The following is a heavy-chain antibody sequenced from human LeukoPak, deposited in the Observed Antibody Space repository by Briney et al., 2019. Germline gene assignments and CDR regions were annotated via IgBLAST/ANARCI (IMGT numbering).Heavy chain of an antibody. CDR1: GGTFSSYA. D-gene: IGHD6-13*01. V-gene: IGHV1-69*13. CDR2: IIPIFGTA. J-gene: IGHJ4*02. CDR3: AKSFLSSWVYYFDY. Sequence: ASVKVSCKASGGTFSSYAISWVRQAPGQGLEWMGGIIPIFGTANYAQKFQGRVTITADESTSTAYMELNSLRAEDTAVYYCAKSFLSSWVYYFDYWGQGTLVTVSS.